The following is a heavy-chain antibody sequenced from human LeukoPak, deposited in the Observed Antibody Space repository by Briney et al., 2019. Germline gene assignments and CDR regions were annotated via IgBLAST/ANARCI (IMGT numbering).Heavy chain of an antibody. J-gene: IGHJ6*03. D-gene: IGHD1/OR15-1a*01. Sequence: GASVTVSCKASGYTFTGYYMHWVRQAPGRGLEWMGWINPNSGGTNYAQKFQGRVTMTRDTSISTAYMELSRLRSDDTAVYYCAIGGITGTKFLDYYYYMDVWGKGTTVTVSS. CDR2: INPNSGGT. V-gene: IGHV1-2*02. CDR1: GYTFTGYY. CDR3: AIGGITGTKFLDYYYYMDV.